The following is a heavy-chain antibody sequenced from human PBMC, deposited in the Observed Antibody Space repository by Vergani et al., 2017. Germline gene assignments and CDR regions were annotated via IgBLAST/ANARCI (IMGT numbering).Heavy chain of an antibody. J-gene: IGHJ6*04. CDR1: GFNFDDYG. Sequence: EVQLMESGGRVVRPGGSLRLSCAASGFNFDDYGMNSVRQAPGKGLEWVATVTWNAGNAKYANSMRGRFAISRDNARTSVYLQMNSLRVEDTAVYYCARDQRYSGGYLFMDVWGKGTTVTVSA. D-gene: IGHD1-26*01. V-gene: IGHV3-20*04. CDR3: ARDQRYSGGYLFMDV. CDR2: VTWNAGNA.